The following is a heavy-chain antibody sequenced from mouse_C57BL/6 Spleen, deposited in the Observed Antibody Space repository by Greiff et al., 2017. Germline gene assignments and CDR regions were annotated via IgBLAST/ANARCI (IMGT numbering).Heavy chain of an antibody. J-gene: IGHJ4*01. CDR1: GYTFTDYE. D-gene: IGHD2-1*01. CDR2: IDPETGGT. Sequence: QVQLKESGAELVRPGASVTLSCKASGYTFTDYEMHWVKQTPVHGLEWIGAIDPETGGTAYNQKFQGKAILTADKSSSTAYMELRSLTSEDSAVYDCTRNYCNSPYYAMDYWGQGTSVTVSS. CDR3: TRNYCNSPYYAMDY. V-gene: IGHV1-15*01.